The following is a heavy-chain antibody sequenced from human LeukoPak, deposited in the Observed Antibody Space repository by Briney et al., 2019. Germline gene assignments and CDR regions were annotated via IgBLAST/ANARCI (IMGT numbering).Heavy chain of an antibody. Sequence: QPGRSLTLSCAASGFTFSDYGVHGVRQAPGKELEWVAVMSYDGSNKYYADSVRGRFTISRDNSKNTLYLQMNSLRAEDTAVYYCARDLDYFTQYAFDIWGQGTMVTVSS. CDR1: GFTFSDYG. J-gene: IGHJ3*02. CDR2: MSYDGSNK. V-gene: IGHV3-30*03. D-gene: IGHD2/OR15-2a*01. CDR3: ARDLDYFTQYAFDI.